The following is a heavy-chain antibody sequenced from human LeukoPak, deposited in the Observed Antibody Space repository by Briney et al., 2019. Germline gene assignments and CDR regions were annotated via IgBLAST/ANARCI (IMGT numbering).Heavy chain of an antibody. D-gene: IGHD2-2*01. CDR3: ARPHCSPTSCTSGRLDY. V-gene: IGHV1-69*13. J-gene: IGHJ4*02. Sequence: GASVKVSCKASGCTFSSYAISWVGQAPGQGLEWVGGIIPMLDTIRYAQKFQGRVTISADDSTRTAYMELSSLESEDTAVYYCARPHCSPTSCTSGRLDYWGQGTLVTVSS. CDR1: GCTFSSYA. CDR2: IIPMLDTI.